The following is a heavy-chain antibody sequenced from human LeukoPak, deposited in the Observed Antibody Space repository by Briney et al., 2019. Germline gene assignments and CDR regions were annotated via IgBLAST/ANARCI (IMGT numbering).Heavy chain of an antibody. D-gene: IGHD6-19*01. CDR3: ARDLYSSVWFGGLDI. V-gene: IGHV3-30-3*01. Sequence: GRSLTLSCAASGFTFSNSAMYWVRQPPGNGLEWVAVISYDGSSKFYADSVKGRFTISRDKSKNTLYLQMNSLRAEGTALYYCARDLYSSVWFGGLDIWGQGTMVTVSS. CDR1: GFTFSNSA. J-gene: IGHJ3*02. CDR2: ISYDGSSK.